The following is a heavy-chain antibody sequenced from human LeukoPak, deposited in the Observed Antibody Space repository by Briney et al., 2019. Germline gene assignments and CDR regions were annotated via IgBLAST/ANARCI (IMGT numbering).Heavy chain of an antibody. CDR3: ARDLGDIVVVPAARGDFDY. CDR1: GYTFTGYY. Sequence: ASVKVSCKASGYTFTGYYMHWMRQAPGQGLEWIGWINPNSGGTNYAQKFQGRVTMTRDMSISTAYMELSRLRSDDTAVYYCARDLGDIVVVPAARGDFDYWGQGTLVTVSS. CDR2: INPNSGGT. V-gene: IGHV1-2*02. J-gene: IGHJ4*02. D-gene: IGHD2-2*01.